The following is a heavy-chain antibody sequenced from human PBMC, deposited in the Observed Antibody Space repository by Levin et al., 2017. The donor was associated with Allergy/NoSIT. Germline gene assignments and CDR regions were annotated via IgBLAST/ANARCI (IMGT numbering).Heavy chain of an antibody. V-gene: IGHV1-2*02. CDR2: INPNSGGT. Sequence: GESLKISCKASGYTFTGYYMHWVRQAPGQGLEWMGWINPNSGGTNYAQKFQGRVTMTRDTSISTAYMELSRLRSDDTAVYYCARTGNWGHDWYFDLWGRGTLVTVSS. J-gene: IGHJ2*01. CDR3: ARTGNWGHDWYFDL. CDR1: GYTFTGYY. D-gene: IGHD7-27*01.